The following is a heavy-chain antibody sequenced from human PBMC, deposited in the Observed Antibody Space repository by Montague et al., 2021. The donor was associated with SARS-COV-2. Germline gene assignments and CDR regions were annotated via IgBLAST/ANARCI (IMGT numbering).Heavy chain of an antibody. V-gene: IGHV3-7*01. CDR3: ARRNDMDV. CDR1: GFPFSSYW. CDR2: INQDGSDR. J-gene: IGHJ6*02. Sequence: SLRLSCAGTGFPFSSYWMNWVRQAPGKGLEWVANINQDGSDRRYVDSVKGRFTISKDNAKNSLFLEMNSLRAEDTAVYYCARRNDMDVWGQGTTVTVSS.